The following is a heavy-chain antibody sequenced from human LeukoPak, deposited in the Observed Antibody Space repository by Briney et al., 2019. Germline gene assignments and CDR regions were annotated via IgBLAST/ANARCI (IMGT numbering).Heavy chain of an antibody. J-gene: IGHJ4*02. CDR3: ARGLRRDNYFDY. D-gene: IGHD4-17*01. Sequence: PSETLSLTCAVYGGSLSGYYWTWIRQPPGKGLEWIGEINHSGSTNYNPSLKSRVTISVDTSKSQFSLKLSSVTAADTAVYYCARGLRRDNYFDYWGQGTLVTVSS. CDR2: INHSGST. CDR1: GGSLSGYY. V-gene: IGHV4-34*01.